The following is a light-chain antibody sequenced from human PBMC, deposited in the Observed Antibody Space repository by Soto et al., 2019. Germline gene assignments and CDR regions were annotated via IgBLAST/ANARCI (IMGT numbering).Light chain of an antibody. Sequence: EIVLTQSPGTLSLSPGERATLSFRASQSVSSSYLAWYQQKPGRAPRLLIYGASSRATAIPDRFSGSGSGTDFTLTISRLEPEDFAVYYCQQYGSSPLTFGGGTKVDIK. V-gene: IGKV3-20*01. CDR1: QSVSSSY. CDR3: QQYGSSPLT. CDR2: GAS. J-gene: IGKJ4*01.